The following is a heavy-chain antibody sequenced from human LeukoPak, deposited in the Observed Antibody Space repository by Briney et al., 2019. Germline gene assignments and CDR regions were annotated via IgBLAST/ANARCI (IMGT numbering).Heavy chain of an antibody. J-gene: IGHJ4*02. CDR3: ARLYYDSSGYYYNY. Sequence: SETLSLTCTVSGGSISSYYWSWIRQPPGKGLEWIGYIYYSGSTNYNPSLKSRVTISVDTSKNQFSLKLSSVTAADTAVYYCARLYYDSSGYYYNYWGQGTLVTVSS. CDR2: IYYSGST. CDR1: GGSISSYY. V-gene: IGHV4-59*08. D-gene: IGHD3-22*01.